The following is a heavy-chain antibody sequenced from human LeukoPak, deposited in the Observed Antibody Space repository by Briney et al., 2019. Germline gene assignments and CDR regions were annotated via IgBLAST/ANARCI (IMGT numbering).Heavy chain of an antibody. V-gene: IGHV3-30-3*01. CDR3: ARDRDYYGSGSYTPDS. CDR2: ISYGATNE. Sequence: GRSLRLSCAASGFTFSGYAMHWVRQAPGKGLEWVAAISYGATNEYYADSVKGRFTISRDNSKNTLYLLMDSLRAEDTALYYCARDRDYYGSGSYTPDSWGQGTLVTVSS. D-gene: IGHD3-10*01. CDR1: GFTFSGYA. J-gene: IGHJ5*01.